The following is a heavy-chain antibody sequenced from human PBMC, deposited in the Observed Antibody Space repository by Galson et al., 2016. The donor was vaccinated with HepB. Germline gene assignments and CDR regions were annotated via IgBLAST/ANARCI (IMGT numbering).Heavy chain of an antibody. Sequence: SLRLSCAVSGFSFDDFGMSWVRQTPGKRLEWVAGINWNGGYTNYGDSVKGRFTISRDNAKNSLFLQMDNLRAGDTAYYYCARDRSWWHGSGSSEFDYWGRGVMVTVS. D-gene: IGHD3-10*01. CDR2: INWNGGYT. J-gene: IGHJ4*02. CDR1: GFSFDDFG. V-gene: IGHV3-20*04. CDR3: ARDRSWWHGSGSSEFDY.